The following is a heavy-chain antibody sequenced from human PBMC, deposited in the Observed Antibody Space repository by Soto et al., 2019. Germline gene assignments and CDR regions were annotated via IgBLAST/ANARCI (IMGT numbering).Heavy chain of an antibody. CDR1: GFTVSSNY. J-gene: IGHJ4*02. CDR2: IYSGGST. Sequence: GGSLRLSCAASGFTVSSNYMSWVRQAPGKGLEWGSVIYSGGSTYYADSVKGRFTISRDNSKNTLYLQMNSLRAEDTAVYYCARNRLRLEGPYFDYWGQGTLVTVSS. V-gene: IGHV3-66*01. CDR3: ARNRLRLEGPYFDY. D-gene: IGHD4-17*01.